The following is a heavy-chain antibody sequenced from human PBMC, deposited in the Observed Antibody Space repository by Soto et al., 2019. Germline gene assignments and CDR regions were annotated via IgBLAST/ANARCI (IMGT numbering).Heavy chain of an antibody. D-gene: IGHD6-13*01. CDR3: ARDQGSHPGD. CDR2: IHHSGST. CDR1: GGSISNGDW. V-gene: IGHV4-4*02. J-gene: IGHJ4*02. Sequence: QVQLQESGPGLVRPSGTVSLTCAVSGGSISNGDWWGWVRQPPGKGLEWIGEIHHSGSTNYNPSLKSRVTMSVVPSKRLFSLTRTSVTAAETAFYYCARDQGSHPGDWGQGTLVSVSS.